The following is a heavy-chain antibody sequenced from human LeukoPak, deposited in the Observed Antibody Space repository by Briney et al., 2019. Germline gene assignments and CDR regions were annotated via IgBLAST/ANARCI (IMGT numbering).Heavy chain of an antibody. CDR2: IDWDDDK. V-gene: IGHV2-70*11. Sequence: SGPALVKPTQTLTLTCTFSGFSLSTSGMCVSWICQPPGKAPEWLARIDWDDDKYYNTSLKTRLTISKDTSKNQVVLTMTNMDPVDTATYHCARIHGMGAAGHVPHAFDIWGQGTMVTVSS. D-gene: IGHD1-26*01. CDR3: ARIHGMGAAGHVPHAFDI. J-gene: IGHJ3*02. CDR1: GFSLSTSGMC.